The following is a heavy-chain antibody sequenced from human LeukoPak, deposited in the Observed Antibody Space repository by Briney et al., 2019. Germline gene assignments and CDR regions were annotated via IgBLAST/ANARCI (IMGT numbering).Heavy chain of an antibody. Sequence: PSETLSLTCTVSGGSISSGGYYWSWIRQPPGKGLEWIGYIYYSGSTYYNPSLKSRVTISVDTSKNQFSLKLSSVTAADTAVYYCARTYSSSWAYNWFDPWGQGTLVTVSS. CDR1: GGSISSGGYY. D-gene: IGHD6-13*01. CDR2: IYYSGST. J-gene: IGHJ5*02. V-gene: IGHV4-30-4*01. CDR3: ARTYSSSWAYNWFDP.